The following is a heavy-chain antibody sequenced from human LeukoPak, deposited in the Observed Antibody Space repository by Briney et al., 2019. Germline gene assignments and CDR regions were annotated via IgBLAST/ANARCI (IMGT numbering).Heavy chain of an antibody. CDR3: AGESFRFLEWLSIGPFDY. D-gene: IGHD3-3*01. V-gene: IGHV1-2*06. Sequence: ASVKVSCKASGYTFTGYYMHWVRQAPGQGLEWMGRINPNSGGTNYAQKFQGRVTMTRDTSISTAYMELSRLRSDDTAVYYCAGESFRFLEWLSIGPFDYWGQGTLVTVSS. CDR2: INPNSGGT. CDR1: GYTFTGYY. J-gene: IGHJ4*02.